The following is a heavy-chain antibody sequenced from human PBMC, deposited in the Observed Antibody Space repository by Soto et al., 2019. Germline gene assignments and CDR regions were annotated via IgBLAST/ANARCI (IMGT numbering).Heavy chain of an antibody. J-gene: IGHJ4*02. D-gene: IGHD7-27*01. CDR1: GFTFSSYA. Sequence: VGSLRLSCAASGFTFSSYAMSWVRQAPGKGLEWVSAISGSGGSTYYADSVKGRFTISRDNSKNTLYLQMNSLRAEDTAVYYCAKSSNWGYSVYWGQGTLVTVSS. V-gene: IGHV3-23*01. CDR3: AKSSNWGYSVY. CDR2: ISGSGGST.